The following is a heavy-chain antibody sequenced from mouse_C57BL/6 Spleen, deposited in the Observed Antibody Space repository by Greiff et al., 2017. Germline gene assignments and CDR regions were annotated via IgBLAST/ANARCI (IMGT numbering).Heavy chain of an antibody. CDR3: ARRGTTVVAEYFDV. Sequence: EVQLQQSGPELVKPGASVKISCKASGYTFTDYYMNWVKQSHGKSLEWIGDINPNNGGTSYNQKFKGKATLTVDKSSSTAYMELRSLTSEDSAVYYCARRGTTVVAEYFDVWGTGTTVTVSS. J-gene: IGHJ1*03. CDR1: GYTFTDYY. V-gene: IGHV1-26*01. CDR2: INPNNGGT. D-gene: IGHD1-1*01.